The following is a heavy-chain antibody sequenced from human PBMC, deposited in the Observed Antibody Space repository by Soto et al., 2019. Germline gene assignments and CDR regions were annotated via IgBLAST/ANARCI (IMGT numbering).Heavy chain of an antibody. V-gene: IGHV3-7*04. CDR3: ARGRETLVPGQFQH. J-gene: IGHJ1*01. Sequence: GGSLRLSCAGSGFTFSRPWMSWVRQAPGKGLEWVANIKQDGSEKYYVDSVKGRFTISRDNAENSLYLQMNSLRAEDTAVYYCARGRETLVPGQFQHWGQGTLVTVSS. CDR2: IKQDGSEK. CDR1: GFTFSRPW. D-gene: IGHD1-26*01.